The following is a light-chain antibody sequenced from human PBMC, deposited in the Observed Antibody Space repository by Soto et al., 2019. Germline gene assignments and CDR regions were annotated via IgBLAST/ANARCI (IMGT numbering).Light chain of an antibody. CDR3: QQYYTVPYT. Sequence: DIVMTQSPDSLAVSLGEMATINCKSSQSVLYSSNNKNYLAWFQQKPGQPPKLLIYWASTRDSGVPDRFSGSGSGREFTLTISSLQAEDVAIYYCQQYYTVPYTFGRGTKLEIK. CDR1: QSVLYSSNNKNY. V-gene: IGKV4-1*01. J-gene: IGKJ2*01. CDR2: WAS.